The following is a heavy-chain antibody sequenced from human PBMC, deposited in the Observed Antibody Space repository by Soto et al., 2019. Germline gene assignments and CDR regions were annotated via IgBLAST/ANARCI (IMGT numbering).Heavy chain of an antibody. V-gene: IGHV4-34*01. Sequence: QVQLQQWGAGLLKPSETLSLTCAVYGVSFSGYYWTWIRQPPGTGLEWIGAINHSGSTNYNPSLKSLVTISVDTSKSQFSPTLTSVTAADTAVYYCARDKITGLFDYWGQGTLGTVSS. J-gene: IGHJ4*02. D-gene: IGHD2-8*02. CDR3: ARDKITGLFDY. CDR2: INHSGST. CDR1: GVSFSGYY.